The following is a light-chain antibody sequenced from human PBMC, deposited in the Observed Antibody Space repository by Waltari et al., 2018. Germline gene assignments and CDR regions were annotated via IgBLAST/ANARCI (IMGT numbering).Light chain of an antibody. J-gene: IGLJ2*01. Sequence: SYELTQPPSVSVSPGQTASITCSGDKLGDKYACWYQQKPGQSPLLVIYQDSKRPSGIPERFSGSNSGNTATLTISGTQAMDEADYYCQAWDSSTGMVFGGGTKLTVL. CDR1: KLGDKY. CDR2: QDS. V-gene: IGLV3-1*01. CDR3: QAWDSSTGMV.